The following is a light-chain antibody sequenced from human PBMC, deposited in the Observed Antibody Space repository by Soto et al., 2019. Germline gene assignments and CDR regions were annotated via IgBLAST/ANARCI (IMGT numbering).Light chain of an antibody. CDR3: QVWDANTDHVV. CDR2: DDA. J-gene: IGLJ2*01. Sequence: SYELTQPPSVSVAPGQTARLTCGGSNIGSKTVHWYQQKPGQAPVLAVYDDADRPSGIPERFSGSNSGNTAALTISRVEAGHEADYYCQVWDANTDHVVFGGGTKLTVL. V-gene: IGLV3-21*02. CDR1: NIGSKT.